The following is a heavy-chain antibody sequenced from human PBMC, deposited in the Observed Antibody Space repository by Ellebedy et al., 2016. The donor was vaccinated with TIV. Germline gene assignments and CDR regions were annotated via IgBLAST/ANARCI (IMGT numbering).Heavy chain of an antibody. CDR3: ARADGHDTNFDY. Sequence: GSLRLSXAVYGGSFSGYYWSWIRQLPGKGLEWIGEINHSGSTNYNPSLKSRVTISVDTSKNQFSLKLSSVTAADTAVYYCARADGHDTNFDYWGQGTLVTVSS. CDR1: GGSFSGYY. D-gene: IGHD5-12*01. J-gene: IGHJ4*02. V-gene: IGHV4-34*01. CDR2: INHSGST.